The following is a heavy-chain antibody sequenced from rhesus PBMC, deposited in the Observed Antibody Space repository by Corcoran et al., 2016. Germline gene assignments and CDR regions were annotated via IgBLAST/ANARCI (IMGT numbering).Heavy chain of an antibody. J-gene: IGHJ5-2*02. V-gene: IGHV1-180*01. CDR2: ISPYNSNK. D-gene: IGHD2-21*01. Sequence: QVQLVQSGADIKQPGASVKLSCKASGYAFTSYYLPWVRQAPGPGLEWIGLISPYNSNKFSAHDFQGRVTITTDTATSTGYMELSSLRSDDTAVYYCARAPATGSLDVWGRGVLVTVSS. CDR3: ARAPATGSLDV. CDR1: GYAFTSYY.